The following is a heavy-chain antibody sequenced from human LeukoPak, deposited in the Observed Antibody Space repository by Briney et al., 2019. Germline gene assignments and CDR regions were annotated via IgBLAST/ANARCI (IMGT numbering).Heavy chain of an antibody. D-gene: IGHD6-13*01. CDR1: GYTFTSYY. V-gene: IGHV1-46*01. CDR3: ARDFPRIAAAGRRAYFDY. Sequence: ASVKVSCKSSGYTFTSYYMHWVRQAPGQGLEWMEIINPSGGSTSYAQKFQGRVTMTKDISTSTVYMELSSLRSEDTAVYYCARDFPRIAAAGRRAYFDYWGRGTLVTVSS. J-gene: IGHJ4*02. CDR2: INPSGGST.